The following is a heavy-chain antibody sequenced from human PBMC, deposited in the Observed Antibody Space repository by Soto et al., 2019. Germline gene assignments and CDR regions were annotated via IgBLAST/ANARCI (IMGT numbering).Heavy chain of an antibody. D-gene: IGHD3-3*01. CDR1: GFSLSNARMG. J-gene: IGHJ4*02. CDR3: ARISRDTFFGVVHPDY. V-gene: IGHV2-26*01. Sequence: QVTLKESGPVLVKPTETLTLTCTVSGFSLSNARMGVSWIRQPPGKALEWLAHIFSNDEKSYSASLKSRLTISKDTSKSQVVLTMTNMDPVDTATYYCARISRDTFFGVVHPDYWGQGTLVTVSS. CDR2: IFSNDEK.